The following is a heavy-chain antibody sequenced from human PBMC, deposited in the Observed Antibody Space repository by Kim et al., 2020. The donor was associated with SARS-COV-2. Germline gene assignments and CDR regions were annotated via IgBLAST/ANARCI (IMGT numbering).Heavy chain of an antibody. V-gene: IGHV3-13*01. J-gene: IGHJ4*02. D-gene: IGHD2-15*01. Sequence: KGRFTISRENAKNSLYLQMNSLRAGDTAVYYCARGERYCSGGSCYRVLDYWGQGTLVTVSS. CDR3: ARGERYCSGGSCYRVLDY.